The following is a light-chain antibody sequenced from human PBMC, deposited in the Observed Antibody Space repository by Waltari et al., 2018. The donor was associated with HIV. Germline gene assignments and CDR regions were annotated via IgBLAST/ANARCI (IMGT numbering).Light chain of an antibody. CDR3: NSYVGSNNYI. V-gene: IGLV2-8*01. Sequence: QSALTQPPSASGSPGQSVTISCTGTSSDVGGSNYVSWYQHHPGKAPKLMIYEVSKRPAGVPDRFSGSKSGNTASLTVSGLQAEDEADYYCNSYVGSNNYIFGTGTEVTVL. CDR2: EVS. J-gene: IGLJ1*01. CDR1: SSDVGGSNY.